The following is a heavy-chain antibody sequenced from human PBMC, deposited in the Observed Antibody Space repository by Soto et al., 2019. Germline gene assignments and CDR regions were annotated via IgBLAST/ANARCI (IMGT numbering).Heavy chain of an antibody. CDR1: GGSISSGCYY. J-gene: IGHJ5*02. CDR2: IYHSGST. D-gene: IGHD7-27*01. V-gene: IGHV4-30-2*01. CDR3: ARVPGP. Sequence: QLQLQQSGSGLVKPSQTLSPTCAVSGGSISSGCYYWSWIRQPPGKGLECIGYIYHSGSTYYNTSPKRRVTISVDRSKTQFSPKLSAVTAADTAVNYCARVPGPWGQGTLVSVS.